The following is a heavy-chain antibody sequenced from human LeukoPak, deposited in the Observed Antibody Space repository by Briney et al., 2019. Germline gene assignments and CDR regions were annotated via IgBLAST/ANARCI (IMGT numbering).Heavy chain of an antibody. J-gene: IGHJ4*02. V-gene: IGHV3-20*04. CDR2: INWNGGST. D-gene: IGHD2-2*01. CDR1: GLTFDDYG. Sequence: CPGGSLRLSCSASGLTFDDYGMSWVRQAPGKGLEWGSGINWNGGSTGYADSVKGRFTISRDNAKKSLYLQMKSLRAEDTALYYCARDCTSTTCYARGDYWGQGTLVTVSS. CDR3: ARDCTSTTCYARGDY.